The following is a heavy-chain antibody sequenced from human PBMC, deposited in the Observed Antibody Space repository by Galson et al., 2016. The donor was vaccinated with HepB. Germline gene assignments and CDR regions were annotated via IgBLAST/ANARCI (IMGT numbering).Heavy chain of an antibody. CDR2: ITHTGSS. J-gene: IGHJ6*03. CDR3: ARGVYNYSYYYIDV. CDR1: GGSFSNYY. V-gene: IGHV4-34*01. Sequence: SETLSLTCTISGGSFSNYYWTWIRQPPGKGPEWIGEITHTGSSNYNPSLRSRVTISEDTSRNRFSLTLSSLTAADTAVYYCARGVYNYSYYYIDVWGKGTTVTVSS. D-gene: IGHD1-14*01.